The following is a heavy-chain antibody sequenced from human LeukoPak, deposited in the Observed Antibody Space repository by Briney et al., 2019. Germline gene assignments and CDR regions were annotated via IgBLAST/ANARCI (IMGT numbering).Heavy chain of an antibody. D-gene: IGHD6-13*01. V-gene: IGHV3-21*01. Sequence: RGSLRLSCAASGFTFSSYSMNWVRQAPGKGLEWVSSISSSSSYIYYADSVKGRFTISRDNAKNSLYPQMNSLRAEDTAVYYCARDVSSSWADAFDIWGQGTMVTVSS. CDR1: GFTFSSYS. CDR2: ISSSSSYI. CDR3: ARDVSSSWADAFDI. J-gene: IGHJ3*02.